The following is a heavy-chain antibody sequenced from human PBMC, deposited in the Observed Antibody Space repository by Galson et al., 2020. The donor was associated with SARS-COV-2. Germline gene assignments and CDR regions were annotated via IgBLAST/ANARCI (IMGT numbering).Heavy chain of an antibody. Sequence: GGSLRLSCAASGFTFSSYGMHWVRQAPGKGLEWVAAISYDGSNKYYADSVKGRFTISRDNSKNTLYLQMNSLRAEHTAVYYCAIDGCSSTSCFFDGDFLVLRFDYWGQGTLVTVSS. CDR2: ISYDGSNK. D-gene: IGHD2-2*01. CDR3: AIDGCSSTSCFFDGDFLVLRFDY. J-gene: IGHJ4*02. CDR1: GFTFSSYG. V-gene: IGHV3-30*03.